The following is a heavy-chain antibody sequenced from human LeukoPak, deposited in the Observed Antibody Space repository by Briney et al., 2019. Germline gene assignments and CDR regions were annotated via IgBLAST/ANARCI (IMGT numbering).Heavy chain of an antibody. Sequence: SETLSLTCTVSGGSISSGGYYWSWIRQPPGKGLEWIGYIYHSGSTYYNPSLKSRVTISVDRSKNQFSLKLSSVTAADTAVYYCARDPRQQLVPDYWGQGTLVTVSS. CDR2: IYHSGST. V-gene: IGHV4-30-2*01. CDR3: ARDPRQQLVPDY. CDR1: GGSISSGGYY. J-gene: IGHJ4*02. D-gene: IGHD6-13*01.